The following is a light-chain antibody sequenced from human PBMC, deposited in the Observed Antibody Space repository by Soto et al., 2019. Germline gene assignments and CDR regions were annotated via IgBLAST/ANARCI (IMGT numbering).Light chain of an antibody. V-gene: IGKV3-11*01. Sequence: ELVLTQSPATLSLSPGERATLSCRASQSVSSYLAWYQQKPGQAPRLLIYDASNRATGIPARFSGSGSGTDLTLTISSLEPEDFAVYYCQQRSNWPPWTFDQGTKVEIK. J-gene: IGKJ1*01. CDR2: DAS. CDR3: QQRSNWPPWT. CDR1: QSVSSY.